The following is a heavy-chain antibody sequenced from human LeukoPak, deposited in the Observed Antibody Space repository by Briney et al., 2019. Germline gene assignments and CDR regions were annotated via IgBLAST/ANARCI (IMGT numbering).Heavy chain of an antibody. V-gene: IGHV4-59*08. CDR3: ARHLHDYGDFYYGMDV. CDR1: GGSISSYY. Sequence: PSETLSLTCTVSGGSISSYYWSWIRQPPGKGLEWIGYIYYSGSTNYNPSLKSRVTISVDTSKNQFSLKLSSVTAADTAVYYCARHLHDYGDFYYGMDVWGQGTTVTVSS. D-gene: IGHD4-17*01. J-gene: IGHJ6*02. CDR2: IYYSGST.